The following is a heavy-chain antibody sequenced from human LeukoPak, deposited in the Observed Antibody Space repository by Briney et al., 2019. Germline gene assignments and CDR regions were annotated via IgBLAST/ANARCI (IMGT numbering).Heavy chain of an antibody. CDR1: GYTFTSYG. D-gene: IGHD3-22*01. V-gene: IGHV1-18*01. Sequence: ASVKVSCKASGYTFTSYGISWVRQAPGQGLEWMGWISAYNGNTNYAQKLQGRVTMTTDTSTSTAYVELRSLRSDDTAVYYCARDSPTYYYDSSGYSATEEIDYWGQGTLVTVSS. CDR3: ARDSPTYYYDSSGYSATEEIDY. J-gene: IGHJ4*02. CDR2: ISAYNGNT.